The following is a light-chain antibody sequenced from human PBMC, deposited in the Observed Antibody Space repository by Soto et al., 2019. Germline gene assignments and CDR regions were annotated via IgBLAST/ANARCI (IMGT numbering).Light chain of an antibody. CDR3: QQHNIWPPIT. CDR2: GAF. Sequence: EILLTQFPATMSFSPVARATLSCRASQTVGTYLAWYQQKPGQPPRLLIYGAFTRAAGIPARFSGSGSGTDFTLTISSLEPEDSSVYYCQQHNIWPPITFGQGTRLEIK. V-gene: IGKV3-11*01. J-gene: IGKJ5*01. CDR1: QTVGTY.